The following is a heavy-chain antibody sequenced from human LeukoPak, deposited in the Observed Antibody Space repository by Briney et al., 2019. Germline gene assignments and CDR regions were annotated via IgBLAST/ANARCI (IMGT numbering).Heavy chain of an antibody. CDR2: INPNSGGT. V-gene: IGHV1-2*04. J-gene: IGHJ3*02. D-gene: IGHD4-17*01. CDR3: ATIYGDYFDAFDI. CDR1: GYTFTGYY. Sequence: ASVKVSCKASGYTFTGYYMHWVRQAPGQGLEWMGWINPNSGGTNYAQKFQGWVTMTRDTSISTAYMELSRLRSDDTAVYYCATIYGDYFDAFDIWGQGTMVTVSS.